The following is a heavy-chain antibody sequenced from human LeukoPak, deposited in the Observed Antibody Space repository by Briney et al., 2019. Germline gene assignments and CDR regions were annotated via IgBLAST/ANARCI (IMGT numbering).Heavy chain of an antibody. V-gene: IGHV3-48*01. CDR2: ISSSSSTI. J-gene: IGHJ3*02. CDR1: GFTFSSYS. Sequence: GGSLRLSCAASGFTFSSYSMNWVRQAPGKGLEWVSYISSSSSTIYYADSVKGRFTISRDNAKNSLYLQMNSPRAEDTAVYHCARGPTRRFLEWPDAFDIWGQGTMVTVSS. CDR3: ARGPTRRFLEWPDAFDI. D-gene: IGHD3-3*01.